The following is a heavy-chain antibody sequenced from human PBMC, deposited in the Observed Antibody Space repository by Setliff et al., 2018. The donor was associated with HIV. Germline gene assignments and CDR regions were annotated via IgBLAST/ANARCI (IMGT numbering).Heavy chain of an antibody. Sequence: GGSLRLSCVVSRFAVSDAWMSWVRQAPGKGLEWVGHIESKSDGGATHNAAPVKGRFTISRDDSKNTLDLHMNSLKTEDTAVYFCARAIRDGNSLINWFDPWGQGTLVTVSS. J-gene: IGHJ5*02. D-gene: IGHD2-15*01. CDR3: ARAIRDGNSLINWFDP. V-gene: IGHV3-15*04. CDR2: IESKSDGGAT. CDR1: RFAVSDAW.